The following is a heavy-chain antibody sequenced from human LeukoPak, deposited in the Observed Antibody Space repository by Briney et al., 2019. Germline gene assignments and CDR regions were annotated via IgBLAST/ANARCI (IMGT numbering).Heavy chain of an antibody. Sequence: ASVKVSCKASVYTFTDYYIHWVRQAPGQGLEWMGWINPNSDYTFYAQKFQGRVTLTRDTSISTYYMELTTLTSDDTALYYCAVAPGDYRGQGTLVSVSA. CDR2: INPNSDYT. V-gene: IGHV1-2*02. D-gene: IGHD2-21*01. J-gene: IGHJ4*02. CDR3: AVAPGDY. CDR1: VYTFTDYY.